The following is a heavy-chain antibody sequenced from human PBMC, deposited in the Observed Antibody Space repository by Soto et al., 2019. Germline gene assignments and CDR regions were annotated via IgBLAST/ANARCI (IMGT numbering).Heavy chain of an antibody. Sequence: EVQLVESGGGLAQPGRSLRLSCAASGFTFDDYAMHWVRQAPGKGLEWVSGISWNSGSIGYADSVKGRFTISRDNAKNSLYLQMNSLRAEDTALYYCAKGLAFGGVIVMPYFDYWGQGTLVTVSS. CDR3: AKGLAFGGVIVMPYFDY. D-gene: IGHD3-16*02. CDR1: GFTFDDYA. V-gene: IGHV3-9*01. J-gene: IGHJ4*02. CDR2: ISWNSGSI.